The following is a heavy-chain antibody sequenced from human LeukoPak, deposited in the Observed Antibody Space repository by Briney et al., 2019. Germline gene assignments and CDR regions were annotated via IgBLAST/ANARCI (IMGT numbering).Heavy chain of an antibody. CDR1: GYTFTSYF. D-gene: IGHD6-13*01. CDR3: ARHDSSSWFDY. J-gene: IGHJ4*02. Sequence: ASVKVSCKASGYTFTSYFMRWVRQAPGQGLEWMGIINPSSGSTSYAQKLQGRVTMTRDTSTSTVYMELSSLRSEDTAVYYCARHDSSSWFDYWGQGTLVTVSS. V-gene: IGHV1-46*01. CDR2: INPSSGST.